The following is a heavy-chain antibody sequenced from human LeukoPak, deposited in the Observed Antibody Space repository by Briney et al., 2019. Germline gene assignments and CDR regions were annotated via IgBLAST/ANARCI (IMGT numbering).Heavy chain of an antibody. Sequence: PSETLSLTCTVSGGSISSYYWSWIRQPAGKGLEWIGRIYTSGSTNYNPSLKSRVTMSVDTSKNQFSLKLSSVTAADTAVYYCARDHSSGWSSGANWYFDLWGRGTLVTVSS. V-gene: IGHV4-4*07. CDR1: GGSISSYY. CDR3: ARDHSSGWSSGANWYFDL. D-gene: IGHD6-19*01. J-gene: IGHJ2*01. CDR2: IYTSGST.